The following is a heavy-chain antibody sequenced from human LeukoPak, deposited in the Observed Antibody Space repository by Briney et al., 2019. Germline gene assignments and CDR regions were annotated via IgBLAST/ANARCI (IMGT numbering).Heavy chain of an antibody. CDR2: TYYRSKWYN. CDR3: ARDGDYDRLAAFDI. J-gene: IGHJ3*02. D-gene: IGHD4-17*01. Sequence: SQTLSLTCAISGDSVSSNSAGWNWIRQSPSRGLEWLGRTYYRSKWYNDYAGSVNGRITINPDTSKNQFSLQLNSVTPEDTAVYYCARDGDYDRLAAFDIWGQGTMVTVSS. CDR1: GDSVSSNSAG. V-gene: IGHV6-1*01.